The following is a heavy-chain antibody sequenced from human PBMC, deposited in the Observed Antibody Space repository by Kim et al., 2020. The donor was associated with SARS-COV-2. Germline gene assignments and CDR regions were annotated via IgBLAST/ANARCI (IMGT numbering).Heavy chain of an antibody. CDR2: ITHSGST. Sequence: SETLSLTCAVYGGSFSGYYWSWIRQPPGKGLEWIGEITHSGSTNYNPSLKSRVTISVDTSKNQFSLKLSSLTAADTAVYYCARGARYYDYVWGSYRLDYWGQGTLVTVSS. CDR1: GGSFSGYY. V-gene: IGHV4-34*01. CDR3: ARGARYYDYVWGSYRLDY. D-gene: IGHD3-16*02. J-gene: IGHJ4*02.